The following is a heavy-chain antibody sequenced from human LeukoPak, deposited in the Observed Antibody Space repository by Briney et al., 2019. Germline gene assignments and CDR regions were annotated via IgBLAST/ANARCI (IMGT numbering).Heavy chain of an antibody. CDR1: GYTFTSYG. CDR2: ISAYNGNT. CDR3: ARDPYGSGSYYNSLFEY. Sequence: ASVKDSCKASGYTFTSYGISWVRQAPGQGLEWMGWISAYNGNTNYAQRLQGRVTMTTDTSTSTAYMELRSLRSDDTAVCYCARDPYGSGSYYNSLFEYWGQGTLVTVSS. V-gene: IGHV1-18*04. J-gene: IGHJ4*02. D-gene: IGHD3-10*01.